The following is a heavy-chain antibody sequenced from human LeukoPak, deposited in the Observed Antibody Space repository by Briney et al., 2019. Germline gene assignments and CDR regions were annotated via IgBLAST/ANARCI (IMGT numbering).Heavy chain of an antibody. J-gene: IGHJ4*02. V-gene: IGHV4-59*08. CDR2: IYYSGST. CDR3: ARQRVSAGYCSGGSCLAHFGY. D-gene: IGHD2-15*01. Sequence: SETLSLTCAVSGASISSYYWSWIRQPPGKGLEWIGYIYYSGSTNYNPSLKSRVTISVDTSKNQFSLKLSSVTAADTAVYYCARQRVSAGYCSGGSCLAHFGYWGQGTLVTVSS. CDR1: GASISSYY.